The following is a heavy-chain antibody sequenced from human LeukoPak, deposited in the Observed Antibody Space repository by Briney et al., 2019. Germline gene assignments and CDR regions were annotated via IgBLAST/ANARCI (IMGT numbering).Heavy chain of an antibody. Sequence: ASVKVSCKASGYTFTNYYMHWVRQAPGQGLEWMGIINPSGGSTSYAQKFQGRVTMTRDKSTSTVYMELSSLRSEDTAIYYCARGRVGARTLAYWGQGTLVTVSS. J-gene: IGHJ4*02. CDR3: ARGRVGARTLAY. CDR1: GYTFTNYY. D-gene: IGHD1-26*01. CDR2: INPSGGST. V-gene: IGHV1-46*01.